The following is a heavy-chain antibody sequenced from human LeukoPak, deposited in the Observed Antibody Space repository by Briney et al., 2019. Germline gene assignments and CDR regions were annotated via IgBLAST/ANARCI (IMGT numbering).Heavy chain of an antibody. Sequence: GGSPRLSCAASGFTFSSFGMSWVRQAPGKGLEWVSYISSSGSDIYYADSVEGRFTISRDNAKNSLYLQMNSLRAEDTAVYYCAKVGLSRYCSSTSCYGVDYWGQGTLVTVSS. CDR1: GFTFSSFG. J-gene: IGHJ4*02. CDR2: ISSSGSDI. CDR3: AKVGLSRYCSSTSCYGVDY. V-gene: IGHV3-21*05. D-gene: IGHD2-2*01.